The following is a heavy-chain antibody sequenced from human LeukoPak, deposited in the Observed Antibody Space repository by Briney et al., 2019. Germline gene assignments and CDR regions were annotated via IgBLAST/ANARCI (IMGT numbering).Heavy chain of an antibody. CDR1: GFTFSSYG. V-gene: IGHV3-23*01. J-gene: IGHJ4*02. CDR3: AKEWSMATKEGEY. CDR2: ISGSGGST. Sequence: HPGGSLRLSCAASGFTFSSYGMSWVRQAPGKGLEWVSAISGSGGSTYYADSVKGRFTISRDNSKNTLYLQMNSLRAEDTAVYYCAKEWSMATKEGEYWGQGTLVTVSS. D-gene: IGHD5-24*01.